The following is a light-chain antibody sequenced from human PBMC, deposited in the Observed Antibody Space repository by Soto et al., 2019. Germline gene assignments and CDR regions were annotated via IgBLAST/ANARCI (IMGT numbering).Light chain of an antibody. CDR3: QQYYSYPRT. V-gene: IGKV1-8*01. Sequence: ALRMTQSPSSLSASTRDRVTNNFRASQGISRYLAWYQQKPGKAPKLLIYAASTLQSGVPSRFSGSGSGTDFTLTISCLQSEDFATYYCQQYYSYPRTFGQGTKVEIK. CDR1: QGISRY. CDR2: AAS. J-gene: IGKJ1*01.